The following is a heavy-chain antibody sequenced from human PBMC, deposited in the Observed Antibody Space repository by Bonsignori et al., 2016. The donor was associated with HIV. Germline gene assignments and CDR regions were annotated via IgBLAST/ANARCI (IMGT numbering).Heavy chain of an antibody. J-gene: IGHJ3*02. CDR3: ARARVDFGADGGNRDDAFDI. D-gene: IGHD4-23*01. V-gene: IGHV3-11*01. Sequence: WIRQPPGKGLEWVSYISSSGSTIYYADSVKGRFTISRDNAKNSLYLQMNSLRAEDTAVYYCARARVDFGADGGNRDDAFDIWGQGTMVTVSS. CDR2: ISSSGSTI.